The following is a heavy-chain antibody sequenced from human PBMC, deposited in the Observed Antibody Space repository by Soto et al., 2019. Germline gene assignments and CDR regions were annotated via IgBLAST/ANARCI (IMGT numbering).Heavy chain of an antibody. V-gene: IGHV3-23*01. CDR2: ISGTDDYT. Sequence: GGSLRLSCAASGFTFSNFAMTWVRQAPGEGLEWVSSISGTDDYTYYADSVKGRFTISRDNSKNTLYLQMNSLRAEDTAVYYCARENSGCFDYWGQGTLVTVSS. CDR1: GFTFSNFA. D-gene: IGHD6-19*01. J-gene: IGHJ4*02. CDR3: ARENSGCFDY.